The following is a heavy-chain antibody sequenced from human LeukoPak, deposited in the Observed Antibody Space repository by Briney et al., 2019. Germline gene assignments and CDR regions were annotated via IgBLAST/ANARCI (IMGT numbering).Heavy chain of an antibody. D-gene: IGHD6-13*01. J-gene: IGHJ4*02. V-gene: IGHV4-61*01. CDR3: ARYAGSSWYNPY. CDR2: VYHTGST. CDR1: GGSVSSGSHY. Sequence: SETLSLTCTVSGGSVSSGSHYWSWIRQPPGNGLEWIGYVYHTGSTSYNPSLKSRVTMSVDMSKNQFSLKLSSVTATDTAVYYCARYAGSSWYNPYWGQGTLVTVSS.